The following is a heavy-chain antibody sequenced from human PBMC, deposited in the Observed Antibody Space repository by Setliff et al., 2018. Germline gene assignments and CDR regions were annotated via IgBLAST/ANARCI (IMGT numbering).Heavy chain of an antibody. D-gene: IGHD5-18*01. J-gene: IGHJ4*02. CDR3: ARQVDTPMAPIDY. Sequence: SETLSLTCTVSGRSVSRDSDFWNWIRRSAGNKLEWIGHIYSSGSTGYNPSLKSRVTMSIDASKNQLSLKLSSVTAADSAIYYCARQVDTPMAPIDYWGQGTLVTVSS. V-gene: IGHV4-61*09. CDR1: GRSVSRDSDF. CDR2: IYSSGST.